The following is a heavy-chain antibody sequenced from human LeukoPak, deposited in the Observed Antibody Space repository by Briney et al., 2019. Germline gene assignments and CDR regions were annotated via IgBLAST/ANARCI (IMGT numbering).Heavy chain of an antibody. CDR1: GFTFSDYY. D-gene: IGHD2-15*01. V-gene: IGHV3-23*01. J-gene: IGHJ4*02. CDR2: ISGSGGST. CDR3: AKPSIWCSGGSCYSGLFDY. Sequence: GGSLRLSCAASGFTFSDYYMSWIRQAPGEGLEWVSAISGSGGSTYYADSVKGRFTISRDNSKNTLYLQMNSLRAEDTAVYYCAKPSIWCSGGSCYSGLFDYWGQGTLVTVSS.